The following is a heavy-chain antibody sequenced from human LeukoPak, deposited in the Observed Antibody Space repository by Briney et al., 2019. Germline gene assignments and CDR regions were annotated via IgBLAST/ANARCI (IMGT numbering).Heavy chain of an antibody. CDR3: ARVNSGYDQPIPHYYYYGMDV. Sequence: SVKVSCKASGGTFSSYAISWVRQAPGQGLEWMGGIIPIFGTANYAQKFQGRVTITADESTSTAYMELSSLRSEDTAVYYCARVNSGYDQPIPHYYYYGMDVWGQGTTVTVSS. CDR2: IIPIFGTA. J-gene: IGHJ6*02. CDR1: GGTFSSYA. V-gene: IGHV1-69*01. D-gene: IGHD5-12*01.